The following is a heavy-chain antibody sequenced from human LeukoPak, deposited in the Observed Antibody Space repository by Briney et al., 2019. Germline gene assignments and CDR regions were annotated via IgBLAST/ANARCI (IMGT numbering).Heavy chain of an antibody. CDR2: IYPGDSDT. J-gene: IGHJ4*02. CDR3: ARHRAYGSAQPPAQ. CDR1: GYSFTSYW. Sequence: GASLQISCKGSGYSFTSYWIGGVRQLPGKGLEWMGIIYPGDSDTRYSPSFQGQVTISADKSISTAYLQWSSLKASDTAMYYCARHRAYGSAQPPAQWGQGTLVAVSS. D-gene: IGHD3-10*01. V-gene: IGHV5-51*01.